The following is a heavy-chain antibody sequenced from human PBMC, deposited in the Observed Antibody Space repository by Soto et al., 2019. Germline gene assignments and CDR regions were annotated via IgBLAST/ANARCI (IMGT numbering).Heavy chain of an antibody. CDR2: ISSSSSYI. J-gene: IGHJ3*02. Sequence: EVQLVESGGGLVKPGGSLRLSCAASGFTFSSYSMNWIRQAPGKGLEWVSSISSSSSYIYYADSVKGRFTISRDNAKNSLYLQMNSLRAEDTAVYYCARGPLTDAFDIWGQGTMVTVSS. CDR1: GFTFSSYS. V-gene: IGHV3-21*01. D-gene: IGHD7-27*01. CDR3: ARGPLTDAFDI.